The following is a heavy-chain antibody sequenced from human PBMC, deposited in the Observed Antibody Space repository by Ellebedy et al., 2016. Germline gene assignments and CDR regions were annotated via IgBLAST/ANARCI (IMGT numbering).Heavy chain of an antibody. Sequence: GESLKISCTASGFNFNTFFMSWVRQAPGKGLEWVATISAGGDNTFFADSVKGRFTISRDNSRYTLYLQMDSLTAADTAVYYCYYGHYSGFWGQGTLVTVSS. CDR2: ISAGGDNT. D-gene: IGHD4-17*01. J-gene: IGHJ4*02. CDR3: YYGHYSGF. CDR1: GFNFNTFF. V-gene: IGHV3-23*01.